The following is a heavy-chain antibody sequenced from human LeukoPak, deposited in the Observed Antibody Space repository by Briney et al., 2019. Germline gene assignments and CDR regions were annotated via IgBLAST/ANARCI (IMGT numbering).Heavy chain of an antibody. CDR3: AIQSHYSLDY. V-gene: IGHV3-74*01. CDR1: GFTFSNYW. J-gene: IGHJ4*02. CDR2: INSDGSST. Sequence: PGGSLRLSCAASGFTFSNYWVHWVRQAPGKGLVWVSRINSDGSSTNYAASVKGRFTISRDNAKNTLWLQRNSLRAEDTAVYYSAIQSHYSLDYQGQGTLVSASS. D-gene: IGHD3-10*01.